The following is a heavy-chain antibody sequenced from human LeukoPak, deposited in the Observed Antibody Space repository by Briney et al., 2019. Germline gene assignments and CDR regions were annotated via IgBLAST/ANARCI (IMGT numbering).Heavy chain of an antibody. CDR2: IYYSGST. J-gene: IGHJ5*02. CDR3: ARSWPIAAAGTHGGWFDP. D-gene: IGHD6-13*01. Sequence: KPSETLSLTCTVSGGSISSYYWSWIRQPPGKGLEWIGYIYYSGSTNYNPSLKSRVTISVDTSKNQFSLKLSSVTAAVTAVYYCARSWPIAAAGTHGGWFDPWGQGTLVTVSS. CDR1: GGSISSYY. V-gene: IGHV4-59*01.